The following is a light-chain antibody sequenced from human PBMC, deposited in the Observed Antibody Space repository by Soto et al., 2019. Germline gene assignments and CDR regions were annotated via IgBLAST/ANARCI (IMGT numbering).Light chain of an antibody. J-gene: IGKJ1*01. Sequence: EVVLTQSPDTLSLSPGETATLSCRASQSLRPTYVAWYQQKPGQAPRLLIYGASFRATDIPNRFSGRGSGTDFTLSISRLEPEDFAVYYCQQYVTSPRTLAHGTKVDIK. V-gene: IGKV3-20*01. CDR1: QSLRPTY. CDR3: QQYVTSPRT. CDR2: GAS.